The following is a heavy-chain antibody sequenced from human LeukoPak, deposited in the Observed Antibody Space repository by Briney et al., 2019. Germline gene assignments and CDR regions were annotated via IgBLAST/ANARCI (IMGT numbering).Heavy chain of an antibody. CDR3: ARVGSSIAFDY. Sequence: PGGSLRLSCAASGFTFSSYAMHWVRQAPGKGLEYVSAISSNGGSTYYANSVKGRFTISRDNSKNTLYLQMGSLRAEDMAVYYCARVGSSIAFDYWGQGTLVTVSS. D-gene: IGHD6-13*01. V-gene: IGHV3-64*01. CDR1: GFTFSSYA. J-gene: IGHJ4*02. CDR2: ISSNGGST.